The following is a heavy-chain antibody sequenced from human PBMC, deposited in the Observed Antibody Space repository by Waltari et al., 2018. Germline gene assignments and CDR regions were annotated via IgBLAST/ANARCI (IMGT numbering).Heavy chain of an antibody. V-gene: IGHV1-18*01. CDR1: GYTFPTYG. Sequence: QVQLVQSGAEVKKPGASVKVSCTASGYTFPTYGITWVRQATVQGLEWVGWINTDNGNTLYAQKLQGRVTLTADTSTTSAYMELRSLTSDDTALYYCARDKGATDCGYYMDVWGTGTTVTVSS. CDR3: ARDKGATDCGYYMDV. D-gene: IGHD5-12*01. J-gene: IGHJ6*03. CDR2: INTDNGNT.